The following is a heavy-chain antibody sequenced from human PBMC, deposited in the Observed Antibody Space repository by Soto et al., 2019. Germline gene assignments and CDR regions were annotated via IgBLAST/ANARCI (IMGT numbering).Heavy chain of an antibody. D-gene: IGHD2-15*01. CDR2: ISWNSGSI. V-gene: IGHV3-9*01. Sequence: PGGSLRLSCAASGFTFDDYAMHWVRQAPGKGLEWVSGISWNSGSIGYADSVKGRFTISRDNAKNSLYLQMNSLRAEDTALYYCAKDAKRGWGLGVVVAASAFDIWGQGTMVTVSS. CDR1: GFTFDDYA. CDR3: AKDAKRGWGLGVVVAASAFDI. J-gene: IGHJ3*02.